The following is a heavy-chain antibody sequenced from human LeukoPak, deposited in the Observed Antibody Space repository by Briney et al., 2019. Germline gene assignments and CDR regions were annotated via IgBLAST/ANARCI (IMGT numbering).Heavy chain of an antibody. CDR2: LAYTGAT. Sequence: SETLSLTCTVSGGSISNGDYSWSWIRQPPGKGPEWIGYLAYTGATYCSPSLKSRVTILLDMSKTQFSLKLTSVTAADTAVYYCARYPFCGGNCYQNWFDPWGQGTLVTVSS. CDR3: ARYPFCGGNCYQNWFDP. V-gene: IGHV4-30-4*01. CDR1: GGSISNGDYS. D-gene: IGHD2-21*02. J-gene: IGHJ5*02.